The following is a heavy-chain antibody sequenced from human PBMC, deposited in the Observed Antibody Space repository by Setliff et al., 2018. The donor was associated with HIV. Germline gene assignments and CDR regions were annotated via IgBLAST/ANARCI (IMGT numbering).Heavy chain of an antibody. V-gene: IGHV4-39*01. D-gene: IGHD3-22*01. CDR3: ARLRITMMVHH. Sequence: WVRQAPGKGLEWIGTFYYNGDSRYNPSLKSRVTISVDTSKNQFSLNLNSVTAADTAVYYCARLRITMMVHHWGQGTLVTVSS. CDR2: FYYNGDS. J-gene: IGHJ1*01.